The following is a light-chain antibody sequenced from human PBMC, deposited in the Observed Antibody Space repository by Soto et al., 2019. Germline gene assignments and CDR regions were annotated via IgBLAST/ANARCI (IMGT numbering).Light chain of an antibody. Sequence: EIVLTQSPGALSFSPGERATLSCRASQTVFSDLAWYQQKPGQAPRLLIYDAYSRATGVPDRFTGSGSGTELTLNIRSLEPEDFALYYCHKGTEWLQGTFGRGTKVNIX. V-gene: IGKV3-11*01. CDR1: QTVFSD. CDR2: DAY. J-gene: IGKJ1*01. CDR3: HKGTEWLQGT.